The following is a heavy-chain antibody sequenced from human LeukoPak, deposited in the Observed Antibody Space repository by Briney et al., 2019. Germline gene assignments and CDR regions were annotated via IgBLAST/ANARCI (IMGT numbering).Heavy chain of an antibody. CDR2: TSSDLNVK. J-gene: IGHJ4*02. CDR1: GFTFSTYA. Sequence: GGSLRLSCAASGFTFSTYAMSWVRQAPGKGLEWVAVTSSDLNVKLYADSVKGRFTISRDNSRSTLYLQMNSLRPEDTAIYYCAREGYYGSGSPPSLYFDYWGQGTLVTVSS. V-gene: IGHV3-30*03. CDR3: AREGYYGSGSPPSLYFDY. D-gene: IGHD3-10*01.